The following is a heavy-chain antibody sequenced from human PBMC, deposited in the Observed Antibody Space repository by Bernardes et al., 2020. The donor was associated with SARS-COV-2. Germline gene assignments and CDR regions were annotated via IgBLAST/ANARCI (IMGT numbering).Heavy chain of an antibody. V-gene: IGHV3-15*01. CDR1: GFTFSNSC. CDR3: TTDGFEDCSGGSCYNYYYYYGMDV. D-gene: IGHD2-15*01. CDR2: IKSKTDGVTT. J-gene: IGHJ6*02. Sequence: GGSLRLSCAAFGFTFSNSCMSWVRRAPGKGLEWVDRIKSKTDGVTTDYAAPVKGRFTIPTDDPKNTLYLQMNSLKTEDTAVYYCTTDGFEDCSGGSCYNYYYYYGMDVWGQGTTVTVSS.